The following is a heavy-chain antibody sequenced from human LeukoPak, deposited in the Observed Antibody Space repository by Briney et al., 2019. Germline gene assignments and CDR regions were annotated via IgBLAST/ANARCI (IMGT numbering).Heavy chain of an antibody. CDR2: INPNSGGT. CDR3: ARGRNYDYVWGSYPSPENWFDP. Sequence: ASVKVSCKASGYTFTSYAMNWVRQAPGQGLEWMGWINPNSGGTNYAQKFQGRVTMTRDTSISTAYMELSRLRSDDTAVYYCARGRNYDYVWGSYPSPENWFDPWGQGTLVTVSS. CDR1: GYTFTSYA. V-gene: IGHV1-2*02. J-gene: IGHJ5*02. D-gene: IGHD3-16*02.